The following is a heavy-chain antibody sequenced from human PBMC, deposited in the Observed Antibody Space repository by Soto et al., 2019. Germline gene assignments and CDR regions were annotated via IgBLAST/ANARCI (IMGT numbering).Heavy chain of an antibody. CDR1: GFSLSTSGVG. J-gene: IGHJ4*02. D-gene: IGHD3-9*01. CDR2: IYWDDDK. V-gene: IGHV2-5*02. Sequence: QITLKESGPTLVKPTQTLTLTCTFSGFSLSTSGVGVGWIRQPPGKALEWLALIYWDDDKRYSPSLKSRLTITNDTSKNQVVLTMTNMDPVDTATYYCAHSRDYDILTGYEPTFDYWGQGTLVTVSS. CDR3: AHSRDYDILTGYEPTFDY.